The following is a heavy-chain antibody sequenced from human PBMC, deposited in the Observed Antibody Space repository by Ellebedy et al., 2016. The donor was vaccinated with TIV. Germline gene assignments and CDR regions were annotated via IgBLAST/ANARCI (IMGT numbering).Heavy chain of an antibody. CDR2: IYYSGST. CDR3: ARMPYNWNDELDH. CDR1: GGSIRSYY. Sequence: MPGGSLRLSCTVSGGSIRSYYWSWIRQPPGKGLEWIGYIYYSGSTNYNPSLKSRVTISVDTSKNQFSLRLSSVTAADTAVYYCARMPYNWNDELDHWGQGTLVTVFS. J-gene: IGHJ4*02. D-gene: IGHD1-20*01. V-gene: IGHV4-59*01.